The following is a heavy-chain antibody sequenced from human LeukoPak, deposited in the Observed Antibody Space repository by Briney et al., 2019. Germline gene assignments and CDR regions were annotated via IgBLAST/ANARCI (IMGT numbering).Heavy chain of an antibody. J-gene: IGHJ4*02. CDR2: ISYDGSNK. CDR1: GFTFSSYG. CDR3: AKEYCSGGSRYFDY. V-gene: IGHV3-30*18. D-gene: IGHD2-15*01. Sequence: GRSLRLSCAASGFTFSSYGMHWVRQAPGKGLEWVAVISYDGSNKYYADSVKGRFTISRDNSKNTLYLQMNSLRAEDTAVYYCAKEYCSGGSRYFDYWGQGTLVTVSS.